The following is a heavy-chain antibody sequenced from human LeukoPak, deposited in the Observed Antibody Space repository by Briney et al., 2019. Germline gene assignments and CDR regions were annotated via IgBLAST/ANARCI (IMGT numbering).Heavy chain of an antibody. Sequence: SETLSLTCTVSGGSISSYYWSWIRQPAGKGLEWIGRIYTSGSTNYNPSLKSRVTMSVDTSKNQFSLKLSSVTAADTAVYYCARDGAYYDILTGYYRYYFDYWGQGTLVTVSS. CDR1: GGSISSYY. CDR3: ARDGAYYDILTGYYRYYFDY. D-gene: IGHD3-9*01. V-gene: IGHV4-4*07. J-gene: IGHJ4*02. CDR2: IYTSGST.